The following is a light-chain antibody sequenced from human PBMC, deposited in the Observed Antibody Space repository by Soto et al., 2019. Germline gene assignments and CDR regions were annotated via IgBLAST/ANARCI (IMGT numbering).Light chain of an antibody. Sequence: IQMTQSPSSLSATVGDRVTISCRASRGVSSYLVWYQQKPGKAPELLIYAASTLHSGVPLRFSGSGSGTEFTLTISRLQPEDFATYYCQQLSYSPLTFGQGTKVEI. V-gene: IGKV1-9*01. CDR2: AAS. CDR1: RGVSSY. CDR3: QQLSYSPLT. J-gene: IGKJ2*01.